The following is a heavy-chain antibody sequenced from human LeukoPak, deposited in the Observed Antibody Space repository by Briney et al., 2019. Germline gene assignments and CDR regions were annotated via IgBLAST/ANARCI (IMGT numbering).Heavy chain of an antibody. CDR3: ARRAGAYSHPYDY. CDR2: VSGTGGTT. CDR1: GFTFTSYG. Sequence: GGSLRLSCAASGFTFTSYGMSWVRQAPGKGLEWVSSVSGTGGTTHYSDSVKGRFTISRDNSKNTPYLQMNSLRAEDTAVYYCARRAGAYSHPYDYWGQGTLVTVSS. D-gene: IGHD4/OR15-4a*01. V-gene: IGHV3-23*01. J-gene: IGHJ4*02.